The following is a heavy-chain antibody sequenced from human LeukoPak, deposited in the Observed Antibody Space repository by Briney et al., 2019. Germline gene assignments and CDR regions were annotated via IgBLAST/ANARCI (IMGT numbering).Heavy chain of an antibody. V-gene: IGHV3-74*01. CDR1: GFTFSSNW. CDR3: VRDLGGRSGH. J-gene: IGHJ4*02. D-gene: IGHD1-26*01. Sequence: PGGSLRLSCAASGFTFSSNWMHWVRQAPGKGLVWVSRINEDGSTTNYADSVKGRSTIFRDNAKNTLYPQMNSLRAEDTAVYYCVRDLGGRSGHWGQGTLVTASS. CDR2: INEDGSTT.